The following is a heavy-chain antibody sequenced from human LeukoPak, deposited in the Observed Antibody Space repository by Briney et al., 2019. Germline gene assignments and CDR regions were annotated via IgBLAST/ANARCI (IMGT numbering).Heavy chain of an antibody. J-gene: IGHJ5*02. D-gene: IGHD2-2*01. Sequence: PSETLSLTCAVYGGSFSGYYWSWIRQPPGKGLEWIGEINHSGSTNYNPSLKSRVTISVDTSKNQFSLKLSSATAADTAVYYCARARLAPYQPKNWFDPWGQGTLVTVSS. V-gene: IGHV4-34*01. CDR2: INHSGST. CDR3: ARARLAPYQPKNWFDP. CDR1: GGSFSGYY.